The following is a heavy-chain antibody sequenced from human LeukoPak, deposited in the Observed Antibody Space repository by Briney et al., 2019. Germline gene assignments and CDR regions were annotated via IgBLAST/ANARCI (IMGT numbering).Heavy chain of an antibody. Sequence: SETLSLTCTVSGGSISTYYWSWIRQPPGKGLEWIGSINYSGSTNNNPSLKSRLTISVDTSMHQFSLKLSSVTAADTAVYYCARDQNGYYGGLLGYWGQGTLVTVSS. V-gene: IGHV4-59*01. CDR3: ARDQNGYYGGLLGY. CDR1: GGSISTYY. CDR2: INYSGST. D-gene: IGHD1-26*01. J-gene: IGHJ4*02.